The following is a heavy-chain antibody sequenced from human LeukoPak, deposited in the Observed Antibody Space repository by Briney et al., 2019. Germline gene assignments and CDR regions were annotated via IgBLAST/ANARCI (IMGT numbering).Heavy chain of an antibody. CDR3: ARVGGSNHYYYGMDV. Sequence: SETLSLTCTVSGGSISSYYWSWIRQPPGKGLEWIGYIYYSGSTNYNPSLKSRVTISVDTSRNQFSLKLSSVTSADTAVYYCARVGGSNHYYYGMDVWGQGTTVTVSS. V-gene: IGHV4-59*01. D-gene: IGHD1-26*01. J-gene: IGHJ6*02. CDR1: GGSISSYY. CDR2: IYYSGST.